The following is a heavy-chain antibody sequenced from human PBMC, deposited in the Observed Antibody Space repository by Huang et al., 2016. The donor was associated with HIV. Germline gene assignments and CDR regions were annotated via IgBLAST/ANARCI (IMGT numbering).Heavy chain of an antibody. Sequence: EVQLVQSGAEVKKPGESLKISCKGSGYNFMNYWLGWVRQMPGKGLEWMGISYPGDSDIRYRPSFQGQVTISADKFISTAYLHLSSLKTSDTAIYYCARRESSPSAFDSWGQGTRVTVSS. CDR2: SYPGDSDI. D-gene: IGHD2-2*01. CDR1: GYNFMNYW. V-gene: IGHV5-51*01. J-gene: IGHJ4*02. CDR3: ARRESSPSAFDS.